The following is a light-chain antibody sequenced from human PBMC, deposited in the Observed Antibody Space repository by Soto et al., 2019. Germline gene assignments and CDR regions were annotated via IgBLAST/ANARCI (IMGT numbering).Light chain of an antibody. CDR3: QQRNSWPPIT. CDR2: DAS. V-gene: IGKV3-11*01. Sequence: EFVLTQSPGTLSLSPGERATLSCRASQSVRTYLAWYQVKPGQAPRLLIYDASSRASGVPARFSGSGSGTDFTLTISSLEPEDFALYYCQQRNSWPPITFGQGTRLENK. CDR1: QSVRTY. J-gene: IGKJ5*01.